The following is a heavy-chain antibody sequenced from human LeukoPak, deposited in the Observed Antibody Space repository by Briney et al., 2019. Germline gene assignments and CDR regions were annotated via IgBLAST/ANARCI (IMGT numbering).Heavy chain of an antibody. Sequence: GGSLRLSCAASGFTFSNYGMHWVRQAPGKGLEWVAVIWYDGSNKYYADSVKGRFTISRDNSKNTLYLQMNSLRAEDTAVYYCARDSGGDAFDIWGQGTMVTVSS. CDR2: IWYDGSNK. CDR3: ARDSGGDAFDI. J-gene: IGHJ3*02. V-gene: IGHV3-33*01. CDR1: GFTFSNYG. D-gene: IGHD3-16*01.